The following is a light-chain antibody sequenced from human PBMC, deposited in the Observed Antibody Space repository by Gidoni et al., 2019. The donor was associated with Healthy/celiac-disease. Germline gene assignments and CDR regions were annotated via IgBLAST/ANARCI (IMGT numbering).Light chain of an antibody. Sequence: AIQLIQSPSSLSASGGDRVTITCRASQGISSALALYQQKPGKAPKLLIYDASSLESGVPSRFSGSGSGTDFTLTISSLQPEDFATYYCQQFNNYGITFGQGTRLEIK. J-gene: IGKJ5*01. CDR3: QQFNNYGIT. V-gene: IGKV1D-13*01. CDR1: QGISSA. CDR2: DAS.